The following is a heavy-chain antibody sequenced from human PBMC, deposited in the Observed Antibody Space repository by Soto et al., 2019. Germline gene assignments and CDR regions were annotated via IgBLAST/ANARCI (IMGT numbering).Heavy chain of an antibody. CDR2: ISAYNGNT. CDR1: GYTFTSYG. CDR3: ARAGEDIVVVVAATLFDY. D-gene: IGHD2-15*01. J-gene: IGHJ4*02. V-gene: IGHV1-18*01. Sequence: ASVKVSCKASGYTFTSYGISWVRQAPGQGLEWMGWISAYNGNTNYAQKLQGRVTMTTDTSTSTAYMELRSLRSDDTAVYYCARAGEDIVVVVAATLFDYWGQGTLVTVSS.